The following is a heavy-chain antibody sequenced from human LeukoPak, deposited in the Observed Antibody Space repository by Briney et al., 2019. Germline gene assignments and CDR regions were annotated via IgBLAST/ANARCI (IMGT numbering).Heavy chain of an antibody. J-gene: IGHJ5*02. CDR3: AKAAAPYNWFDP. CDR1: GYTFTSYG. CDR2: ISAYNGNT. V-gene: IGHV1-18*01. Sequence: ASVKVSCKASGYTFTSYGISWVRQAPGQGLEWMGRISAYNGNTNYAQKLQGRVTMTTDTSTSTAYMELRSLRSDDTAVYYCAKAAAPYNWFDPWGQGTLVTVSS. D-gene: IGHD6-13*01.